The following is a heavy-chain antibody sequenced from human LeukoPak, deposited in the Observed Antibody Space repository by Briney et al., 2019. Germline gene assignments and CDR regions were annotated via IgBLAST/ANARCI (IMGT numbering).Heavy chain of an antibody. CDR3: ARESESSGWYDY. J-gene: IGHJ4*02. CDR1: GFMFHDYA. CDR2: ISGAGGST. D-gene: IGHD6-19*01. V-gene: IGHV3-43*02. Sequence: AESLTLSCAAPGFMFHDYAIHCVRQAPGKGLEWVSLISGAGGSTFYADSVKGRFTISRDNSKNSLYLQMNSLRSDDTALYYCARESESSGWYDYWGQGTLVTVSS.